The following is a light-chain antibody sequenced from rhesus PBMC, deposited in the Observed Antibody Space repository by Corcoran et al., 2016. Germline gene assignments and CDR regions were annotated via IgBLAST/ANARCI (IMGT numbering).Light chain of an antibody. CDR3: LQHNSYPLT. Sequence: DIQMTQSPSSLSASVGDTVTITCRASQGISSYLNWFQQKPGKAPKLLIYAASSLESGVPSRFSGSGAGTEFTLTISSLQPEEFAADYCLQHNSYPLTFGGGTKVEIK. V-gene: IGKV1-28*01. CDR1: QGISSY. CDR2: AAS. J-gene: IGKJ4*01.